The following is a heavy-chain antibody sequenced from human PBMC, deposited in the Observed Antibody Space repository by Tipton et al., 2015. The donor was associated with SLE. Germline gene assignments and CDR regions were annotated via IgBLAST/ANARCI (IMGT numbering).Heavy chain of an antibody. D-gene: IGHD1-26*01. V-gene: IGHV4-34*12. CDR1: GGSFNGYF. Sequence: TLSLTCAVYGGSFNGYFWTWIRQPPGKGLEWIAEIIHSGVTNYNPSLRSRVTISVDMSKNQVSLRLSSVTAADTAVYYCARERSVVGAPGDAFDIWGQGTMVTVSS. CDR2: IIHSGVT. J-gene: IGHJ3*02. CDR3: ARERSVVGAPGDAFDI.